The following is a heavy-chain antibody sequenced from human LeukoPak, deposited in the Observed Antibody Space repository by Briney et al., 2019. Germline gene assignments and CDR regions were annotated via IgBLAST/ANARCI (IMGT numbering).Heavy chain of an antibody. J-gene: IGHJ4*02. D-gene: IGHD5-12*01. CDR3: AKDARSGSGGYDAGFDY. V-gene: IGHV3-30*02. CDR1: GFTFSSYG. CDR2: IRYDGSNK. Sequence: SGGSLRLSCAASGFTFSSYGMHWVRQAPGKGLEWVAFIRYDGSNKYYADSVKGRFTISRDNSKNTLYLQMNSLRAEDTAVYYCAKDARSGSGGYDAGFDYWGQGTLVTVSS.